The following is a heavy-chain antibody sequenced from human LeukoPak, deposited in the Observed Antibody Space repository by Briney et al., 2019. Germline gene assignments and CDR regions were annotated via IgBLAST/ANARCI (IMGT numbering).Heavy chain of an antibody. CDR3: AKIGAVAGHFDY. J-gene: IGHJ4*02. Sequence: GGSLRLSCAASGFTFSSYGMHWVRQAPGKGLEWVAFIRYDGSNKYYAGSVKGRFTISRDNSKNTLYLQMNSLRAEDTAVYYCAKIGAVAGHFDYWGQGTLVTVSS. CDR2: IRYDGSNK. V-gene: IGHV3-30*02. D-gene: IGHD6-19*01. CDR1: GFTFSSYG.